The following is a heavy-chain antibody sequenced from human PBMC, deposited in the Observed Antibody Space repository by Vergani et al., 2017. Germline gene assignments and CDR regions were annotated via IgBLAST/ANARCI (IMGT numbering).Heavy chain of an antibody. Sequence: VELLESGGGLAQPGGSLRVSCSASGFRVTTYYMSWVRQAPGKGLEWVSVIKSDGRTSYAESVRGRFTISRDNSKNTLYLQMNSLRAEDTAVYYCAKDIVVVPAATHDAFDIWGQGTMVTVSS. CDR3: AKDIVVVPAATHDAFDI. J-gene: IGHJ3*02. CDR2: IKSDGRT. D-gene: IGHD2-2*01. V-gene: IGHV3-66*01. CDR1: GFRVTTYY.